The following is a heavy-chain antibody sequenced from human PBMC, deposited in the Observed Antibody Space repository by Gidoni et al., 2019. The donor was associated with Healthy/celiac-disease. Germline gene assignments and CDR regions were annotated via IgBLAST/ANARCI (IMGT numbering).Heavy chain of an antibody. D-gene: IGHD2-15*01. CDR2: IIPILGIA. J-gene: IGHJ5*02. CDR1: GGTFSSYP. V-gene: IGHV1-69*04. CDR3: ARDLSVVVAATLLNWFDP. Sequence: QVQLVQSGAEVKKPGSSVKVSCQASGGTFSSYPISWVRQAPGQGLEWMGRIIPILGIANYAQKFQGRVTITADKSTSTAYMELSSLRSEDTAVYYCARDLSVVVAATLLNWFDPWGQGTLVTVSS.